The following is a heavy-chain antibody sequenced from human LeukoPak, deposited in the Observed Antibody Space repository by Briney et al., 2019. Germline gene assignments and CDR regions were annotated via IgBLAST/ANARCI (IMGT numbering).Heavy chain of an antibody. CDR3: ARHERYCSSTSCYDDMFDP. CDR2: IYYSGST. V-gene: IGHV4-39*01. Sequence: SETLSLTCTVSGGSISSSSYYWGWIRQPPGKGLEWIGSIYYSGSTYYNPSLKSRVTISVDTSKNQFSLKLSSVTAADTAVYYCARHERYCSSTSCYDDMFDPWGQGTLVTVSS. D-gene: IGHD2-2*01. CDR1: GGSISSSSYY. J-gene: IGHJ5*02.